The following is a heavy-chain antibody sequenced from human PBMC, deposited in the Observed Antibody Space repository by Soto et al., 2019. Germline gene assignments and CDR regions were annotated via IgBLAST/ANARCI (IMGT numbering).Heavy chain of an antibody. D-gene: IGHD2-21*02. Sequence: GESLKISCAASGFTFSSYDMHWVRQATGKGLEWVSAIGTAGDPYYPGSVKGRFTISRENAKNSLYLQMNSLRAGDTAVYYCARLCGGDCYGAFDIWGQGTMVTVSS. J-gene: IGHJ3*02. CDR3: ARLCGGDCYGAFDI. CDR1: GFTFSSYD. V-gene: IGHV3-13*05. CDR2: IGTAGDP.